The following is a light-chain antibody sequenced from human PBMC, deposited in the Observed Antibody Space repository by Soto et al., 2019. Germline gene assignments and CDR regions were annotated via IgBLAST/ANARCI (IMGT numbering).Light chain of an antibody. V-gene: IGLV2-14*01. CDR2: DVS. Sequence: QSALTQPASVSGSPGQSITISCTGTSSDVGGYNYVSWYQQHPGKAPKLMIYDVSNRPSGVSNSFSGSKSGNTASLTISGLQAEDEADYYCSSYTSSSTLLEFGGGTKLTVL. CDR3: SSYTSSSTLLE. J-gene: IGLJ3*02. CDR1: SSDVGGYNY.